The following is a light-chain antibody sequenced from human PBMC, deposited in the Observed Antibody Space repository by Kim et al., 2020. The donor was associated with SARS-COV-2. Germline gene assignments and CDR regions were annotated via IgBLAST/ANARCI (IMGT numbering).Light chain of an antibody. V-gene: IGKV3-11*01. Sequence: DIVLTQSPATLSLSPGGRATLSCRASQSVSSFLAWYQQKPGQAPRLLIYGASNRATGIPARFSGSGSGTDFTLTISSLEPEDFAVYYCQQRSNWPLTFGGGTKVDIK. CDR1: QSVSSF. CDR3: QQRSNWPLT. J-gene: IGKJ4*01. CDR2: GAS.